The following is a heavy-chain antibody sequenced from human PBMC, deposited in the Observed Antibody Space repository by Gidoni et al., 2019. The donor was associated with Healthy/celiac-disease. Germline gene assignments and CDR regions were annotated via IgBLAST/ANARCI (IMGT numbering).Heavy chain of an antibody. CDR2: ISSSSSYI. CDR3: AREVEGRYDY. Sequence: EVQLVESGGGLVTPGGSLRLSCAASGFTFSSYSMNWVRQAPGKGLEWVSSISSSSSYIYYADSVKGRFTISRDNAKNSLYLQMNSLRAEETAVYYCAREVEGRYDYWGQGTLVTVSS. D-gene: IGHD3-10*01. CDR1: GFTFSSYS. J-gene: IGHJ4*02. V-gene: IGHV3-21*01.